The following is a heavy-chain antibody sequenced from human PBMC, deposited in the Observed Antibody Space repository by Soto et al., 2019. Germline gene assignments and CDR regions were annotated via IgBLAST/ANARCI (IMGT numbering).Heavy chain of an antibody. CDR3: ASRSGYDSQSDFDY. CDR1: GGTFSSYA. D-gene: IGHD5-12*01. J-gene: IGHJ4*02. CDR2: IIPIFGTA. Sequence: QVQLVQSGAAVKKPGSSVKVSCKASGGTFSSYAISWVRQAPGQGLEWMGGIIPIFGTANYAQKFQGRGTITAAEATRTAYMGLSSLRSEDTAVYYCASRSGYDSQSDFDYWGQGTLVTVSS. V-gene: IGHV1-69*01.